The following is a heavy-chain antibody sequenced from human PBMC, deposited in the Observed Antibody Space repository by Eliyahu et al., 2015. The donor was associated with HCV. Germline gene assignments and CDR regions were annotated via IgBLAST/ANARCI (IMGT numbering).Heavy chain of an antibody. CDR2: VSGSGGTT. CDR3: AKDTKSSGWSDY. D-gene: IGHD6-19*01. J-gene: IGHJ4*02. V-gene: IGHV3-23*01. Sequence: EVQLLXSGGGLVRPGGSLRLSCAASXFTFSSYAMSWVRQAPGKGLEWVSSVSGSGGTTDYADSVKGRFAISRDNSKNTLYLQMNSLRAEDTAVYYCAKDTKSSGWSDYWGQGTLVTVSS. CDR1: XFTFSSYA.